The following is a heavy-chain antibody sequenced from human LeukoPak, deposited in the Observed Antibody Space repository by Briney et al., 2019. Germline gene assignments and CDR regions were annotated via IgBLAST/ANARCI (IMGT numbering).Heavy chain of an antibody. V-gene: IGHV3-21*01. CDR3: ARDRVGGGWFFDN. Sequence: GGSLRLSCAASGFTFNSYSMNWVRKAPGKGLEWVSSISPSSIYIYFAESVKGRFSISRDNAKNSVYLQMNSLRAEDTAVYYCARDRVGGGWFFDNWGQGTLVTVSS. D-gene: IGHD6-19*01. J-gene: IGHJ4*02. CDR1: GFTFNSYS. CDR2: ISPSSIYI.